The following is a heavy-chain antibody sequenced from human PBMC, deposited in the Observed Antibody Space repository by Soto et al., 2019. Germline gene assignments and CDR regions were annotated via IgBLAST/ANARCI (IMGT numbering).Heavy chain of an antibody. Sequence: QVQLQESGPGLVKPSQTLSLTCTVSGGSISSGGYYWSWIRQHPGKGLEWIGYIYYSGSTYYNPSLKSRVTISVDTSKNQFSLKLSSVTAADTAVYYCARVSWGVRGAHNWFDPWGQGTLVTVSS. V-gene: IGHV4-31*03. CDR3: ARVSWGVRGAHNWFDP. J-gene: IGHJ5*02. CDR2: IYYSGST. D-gene: IGHD3-10*01. CDR1: GGSISSGGYY.